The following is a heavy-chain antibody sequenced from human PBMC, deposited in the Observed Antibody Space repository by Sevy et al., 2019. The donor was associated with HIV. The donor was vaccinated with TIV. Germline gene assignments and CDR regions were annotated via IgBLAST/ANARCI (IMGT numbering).Heavy chain of an antibody. D-gene: IGHD3-22*01. Sequence: ASVKVSCKVSGYTLTELSMHWVRQAPGKGLEWMGGFDPEDGETIYAQKFQGRVTMTEDTSTDTAYMELSSLRSEDTAMYYCATGRYYYDSSGWDVWGQGTTVTVSS. CDR2: FDPEDGET. J-gene: IGHJ6*02. CDR1: GYTLTELS. CDR3: ATGRYYYDSSGWDV. V-gene: IGHV1-24*01.